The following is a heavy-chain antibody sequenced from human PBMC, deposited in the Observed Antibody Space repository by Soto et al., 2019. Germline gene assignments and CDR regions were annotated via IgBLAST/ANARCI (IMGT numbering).Heavy chain of an antibody. J-gene: IGHJ4*02. D-gene: IGHD6-13*01. CDR1: GFTFSSYG. V-gene: IGHV3-30*03. CDR3: AADDIAVAGYFDY. Sequence: GYLRLSCAASGFTFSSYGMHWVRQAPGKGLEWVAVISYDGSNKYYADSVKGRFTISRDNSKNTLYLQMNSLRAEDTAVYYRAADDIAVAGYFDYWGQGTLVTVSS. CDR2: ISYDGSNK.